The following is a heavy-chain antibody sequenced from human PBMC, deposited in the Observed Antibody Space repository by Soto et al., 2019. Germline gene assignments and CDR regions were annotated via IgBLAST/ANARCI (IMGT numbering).Heavy chain of an antibody. Sequence: EVQLLESGGGLVQPGGSLRLSCAASGFTFSSYAMSWVRQAPGKGLEWVSAISGSGGSTYYADSVKGRFTISRDNSKNTLYLQMNSLRAEDTAVYYCAKLRYYDFWSGYYYFDYWGQGSLVSVSS. CDR3: AKLRYYDFWSGYYYFDY. CDR2: ISGSGGST. V-gene: IGHV3-23*01. D-gene: IGHD3-3*01. J-gene: IGHJ4*02. CDR1: GFTFSSYA.